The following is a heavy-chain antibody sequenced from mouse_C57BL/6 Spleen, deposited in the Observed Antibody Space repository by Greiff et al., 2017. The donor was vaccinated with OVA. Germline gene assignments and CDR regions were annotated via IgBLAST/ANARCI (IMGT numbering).Heavy chain of an antibody. V-gene: IGHV5-17*01. CDR1: GFTFSDYG. J-gene: IGHJ4*01. CDR2: ISSGSSTI. Sequence: EVQGVESGGGLVKPGVSLKLSCAASGFTFSDYGMHWVRQAPEKGLEWVAYISSGSSTIYYADTVKGRFTISRDNAKNTLFLQMTSLRSEDTAMYYCARPVDWDRYAMDYWGQGTSVTVSS. CDR3: ARPVDWDRYAMDY. D-gene: IGHD4-1*01.